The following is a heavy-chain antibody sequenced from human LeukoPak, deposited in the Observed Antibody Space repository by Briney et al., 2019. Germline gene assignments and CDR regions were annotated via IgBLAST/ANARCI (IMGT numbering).Heavy chain of an antibody. CDR3: ARGRGFGI. CDR2: IWYDGSNK. J-gene: IGHJ3*02. V-gene: IGHV3-33*01. Sequence: GGSLRLSCAASGFTFSSYGMHWVRQAPGTGLEWVAVIWYDGSNKYYADSVKGRFTISRDNSKNTLYLQMNSLRSDDTAVYYCARGRGFGIWGQGTMVTVSS. CDR1: GFTFSSYG.